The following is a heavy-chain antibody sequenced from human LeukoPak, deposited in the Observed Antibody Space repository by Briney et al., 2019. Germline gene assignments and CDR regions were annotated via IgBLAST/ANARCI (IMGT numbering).Heavy chain of an antibody. Sequence: GGSLRLSCAASGFTFNFYAMSWVRRVPGKGLEWVSGISSSGDRTYYADSVKGRFTISRDNSRNTLYLQMNSLRAEDTAVYYCAKESTVVTPYYYGMDVWGQGTTVTVSS. CDR2: ISSSGDRT. CDR1: GFTFNFYA. D-gene: IGHD4-23*01. V-gene: IGHV3-23*01. CDR3: AKESTVVTPYYYGMDV. J-gene: IGHJ6*02.